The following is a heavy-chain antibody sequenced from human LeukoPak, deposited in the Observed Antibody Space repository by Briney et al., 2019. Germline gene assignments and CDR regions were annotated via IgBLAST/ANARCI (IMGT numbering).Heavy chain of an antibody. D-gene: IGHD3-3*01. CDR2: ISGSGGST. Sequence: PGGSLRLSCAASGFTLRSYAMSWVRQALGKGLEWVSAISGSGGSTYYADSVKGRFTISRDNSKNTLYVQMNSLRAEDTAVYYCAKDAYYDFWSGYPPHYWGQGTLVTVSS. J-gene: IGHJ4*02. V-gene: IGHV3-23*01. CDR1: GFTLRSYA. CDR3: AKDAYYDFWSGYPPHY.